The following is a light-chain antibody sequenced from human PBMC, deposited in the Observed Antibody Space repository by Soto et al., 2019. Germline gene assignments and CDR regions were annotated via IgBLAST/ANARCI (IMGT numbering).Light chain of an antibody. J-gene: IGKJ4*01. CDR1: QDIHKF. Sequence: DIQVTQSPSSLSASVGDRVTITCQATQDIHKFLSWFQQQPGKAPKVLIYYASQLQTGVPSRFSGSGSGTDFPLTIDGLQPEDVGTYYCQQYASLLTFGGGTTVEI. CDR2: YAS. V-gene: IGKV1-33*01. CDR3: QQYASLLT.